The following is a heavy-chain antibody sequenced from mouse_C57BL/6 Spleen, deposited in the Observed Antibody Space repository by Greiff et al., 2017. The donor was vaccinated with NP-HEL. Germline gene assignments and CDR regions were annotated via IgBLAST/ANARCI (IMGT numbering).Heavy chain of an antibody. CDR2: IWTGGGT. CDR1: GFSLTSYA. D-gene: IGHD1-1*01. Sequence: VMLVESGPGLVAPSQSLSITCTVSGFSLTSYAISWVRQPPGKGLEWLGVIWTGGGTNYNSALKSRLSISKDSSKSQVFLKMNSLQTDDTARYYCARKVYYGSSYEAMDYWGQGTSVTVSS. CDR3: ARKVYYGSSYEAMDY. V-gene: IGHV2-9-1*01. J-gene: IGHJ4*01.